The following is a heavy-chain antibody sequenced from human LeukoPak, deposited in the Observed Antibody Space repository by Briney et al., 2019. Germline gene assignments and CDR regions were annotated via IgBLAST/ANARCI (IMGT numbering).Heavy chain of an antibody. CDR1: GGSISNYY. CDR2: VYYSGTT. V-gene: IGHV4-59*08. J-gene: IGHJ3*02. D-gene: IGHD3-9*01. CDR3: ARLPRSFDSKDAFDI. Sequence: PSETLSLTCTVSGGSISNYYWNWIRQPPGKGLEWIGYVYYSGTTSYNPSLQSRVTVSVDTSKNQFSLKLRSVTAADTAVYYCARLPRSFDSKDAFDIWGQGTMVTVS.